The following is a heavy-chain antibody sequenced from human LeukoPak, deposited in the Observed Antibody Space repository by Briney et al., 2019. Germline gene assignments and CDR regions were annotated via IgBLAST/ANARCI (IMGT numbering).Heavy chain of an antibody. J-gene: IGHJ4*02. Sequence: ASVKVSCKASGYTFTTYGISWVRQAPGQGLEWMEWISPYNGNTNYAQKVQDRVTMTTDTSTSTAYMELRSLTSDDTAVYYCARDYGSGENRFDYWGQGTLVTVSS. V-gene: IGHV1-18*01. CDR3: ARDYGSGENRFDY. CDR1: GYTFTTYG. D-gene: IGHD3-10*01. CDR2: ISPYNGNT.